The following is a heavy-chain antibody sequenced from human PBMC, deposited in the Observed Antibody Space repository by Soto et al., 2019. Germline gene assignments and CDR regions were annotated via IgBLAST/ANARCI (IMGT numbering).Heavy chain of an antibody. CDR3: ARVPKRRDGYNFDS. D-gene: IGHD5-12*01. J-gene: IGHJ4*02. CDR2: ISNGDETT. CDR1: GFIFTDYS. Sequence: QVQLVESGGGLVEPGGSLRRSCSASGFIFTDYSMPWIRQAPGKGLEWVSYISNGDETTQYAASVKARVSVSRDNAKKVLFLPMNSLRVDDTAVYDCARVPKRRDGYNFDSWGRGALVTVSS. V-gene: IGHV3-11*01.